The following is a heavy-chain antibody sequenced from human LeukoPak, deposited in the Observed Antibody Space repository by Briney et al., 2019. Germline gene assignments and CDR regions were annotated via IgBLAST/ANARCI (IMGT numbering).Heavy chain of an antibody. CDR2: IYYSGST. V-gene: IGHV4-59*11. J-gene: IGHJ3*02. CDR3: ASSGFGSRDAFDI. CDR1: GGSISSHY. D-gene: IGHD1-26*01. Sequence: PSETLSLTCTVSGGSISSHYWSWIRQPPGKGLEWIGYIYYSGSTNYNPSLKSRVTISVNTSKNQFSLKLSSVTAADTAVYYCASSGFGSRDAFDIWGQGTMVTVSS.